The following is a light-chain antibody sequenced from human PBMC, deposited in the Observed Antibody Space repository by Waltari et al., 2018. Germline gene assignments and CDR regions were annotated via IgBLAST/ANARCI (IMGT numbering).Light chain of an antibody. CDR2: IHN. CDR1: SGSIAGKF. CDR3: HTYDVTNVI. J-gene: IGLJ2*01. Sequence: NFMLTQPHSVSESPGKTVTIPCTRSSGSIAGKFVQWYQQPPGSVPTAVIYIHNQSPSGVSNRFSGSIDTYSNSASLTISGLRTEDEADYYCHTYDVTNVIFGGGTKLTV. V-gene: IGLV6-57*04.